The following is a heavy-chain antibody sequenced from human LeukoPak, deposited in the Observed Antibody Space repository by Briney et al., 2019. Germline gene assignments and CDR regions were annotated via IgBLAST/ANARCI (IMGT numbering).Heavy chain of an antibody. CDR1: GFTFSNYW. D-gene: IGHD1-26*01. CDR2: IKQDGSEK. J-gene: IGHJ4*02. V-gene: IGHV3-7*02. Sequence: PGGSLRLSCAASGFTFSNYWMTWVRQAPGKGLEWVANIKQDGSEKYYVDSVKGRFTISRDNAKNSLYLQMNSLRAEDTAVYYCATPTIVGRTPADYWGQGTLVTVSS. CDR3: ATPTIVGRTPADY.